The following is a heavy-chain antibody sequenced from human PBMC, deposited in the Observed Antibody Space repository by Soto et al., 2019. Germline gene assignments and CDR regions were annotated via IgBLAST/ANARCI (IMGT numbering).Heavy chain of an antibody. D-gene: IGHD6-25*01. V-gene: IGHV4-59*11. CDR1: GGSLSSHY. CDR2: VYFSGNT. CDR3: GSVRPSGYVLS. J-gene: IGHJ5*02. Sequence: PSETLSLTCTLSGGSLSSHYWTWIRQSPGKGLEWIGYVYFSGNTNYNPSLKSRVTISIATSKNQFSLRLASVTAADTAFYYCGSVRPSGYVLSWGQGTLVTVSS.